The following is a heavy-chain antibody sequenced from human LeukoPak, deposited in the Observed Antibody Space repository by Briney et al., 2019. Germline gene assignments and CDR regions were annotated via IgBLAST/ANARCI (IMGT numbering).Heavy chain of an antibody. Sequence: ASVKVSCKTSGYTLTSYYMHWVRQAPGQGLEWMAIISPSGGSTFYAQKFQGRVTMTRDMSTSTVYMELSSLRSEDTAVYYCARGLASYMDVWGKGTTVTVSS. CDR2: ISPSGGST. J-gene: IGHJ6*03. D-gene: IGHD2-21*01. V-gene: IGHV1-46*01. CDR1: GYTLTSYY. CDR3: ARGLASYMDV.